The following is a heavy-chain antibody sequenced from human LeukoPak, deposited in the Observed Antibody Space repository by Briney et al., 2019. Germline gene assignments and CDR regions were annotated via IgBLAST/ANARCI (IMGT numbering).Heavy chain of an antibody. Sequence: PGGSLRLSCAVSGFTFSSYWMNWVRQAPGKGLEWVASIKRDGSEKYYVDSVKGRFTISRDNAKNSLDLQMNSLRVEDTAVYYCARLGPASSGWPESFDYWGQGTLVTVSS. CDR2: IKRDGSEK. V-gene: IGHV3-7*03. CDR3: ARLGPASSGWPESFDY. D-gene: IGHD6-19*01. CDR1: GFTFSSYW. J-gene: IGHJ4*02.